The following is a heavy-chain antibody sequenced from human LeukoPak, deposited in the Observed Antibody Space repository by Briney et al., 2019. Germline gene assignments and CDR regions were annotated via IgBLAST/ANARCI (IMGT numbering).Heavy chain of an antibody. CDR1: GGSISSHY. J-gene: IGHJ2*01. D-gene: IGHD6-19*01. Sequence: SETLSLTCTVSGGSISSHYWSWIRQPAGKGLEWLGRIYASGSTNYNPSLKRRVTMSVDTSQNQFFLKVNSVTAADTAVYYCARVTQKLERIAVARTSEWRANWYFDLWGRGTLVTVSS. CDR3: ARVTQKLERIAVARTSEWRANWYFDL. CDR2: IYASGST. V-gene: IGHV4-4*07.